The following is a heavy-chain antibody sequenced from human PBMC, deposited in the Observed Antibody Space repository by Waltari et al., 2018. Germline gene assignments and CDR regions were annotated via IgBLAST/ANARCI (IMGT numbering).Heavy chain of an antibody. CDR2: FDPKDGET. V-gene: IGHV1-24*01. J-gene: IGHJ4*02. D-gene: IGHD6-19*01. Sequence: QVQLVQSGAEVKKPGASVKVSCKVSGYTLTELSIHWVRQAPGKGLEWMGGFDPKDGETIYAQNFQGRVTMTEDSSTLTAYMELSSLRSEDTAVYYCAAVDFSSGWSLDYWGQGSLVTVSS. CDR3: AAVDFSSGWSLDY. CDR1: GYTLTELS.